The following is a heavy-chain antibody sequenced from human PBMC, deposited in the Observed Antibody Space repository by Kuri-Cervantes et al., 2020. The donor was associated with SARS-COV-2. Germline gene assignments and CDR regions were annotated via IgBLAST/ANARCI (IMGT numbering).Heavy chain of an antibody. CDR2: MNPNSGNT. J-gene: IGHJ4*02. CDR1: GYTFTSYD. D-gene: IGHD3-3*01. V-gene: IGHV1-8*02. CDR3: ARDQLSFTIFGVVITYFDY. Sequence: ASVKVSCKASGYTFTSYDINWVRQATGQGLEWMGWMNPNSGNTGYAQKFQGRVTMTTDTSTSTAYMELRSLRSDDTAGYYCARDQLSFTIFGVVITYFDYWGQGTLVTVSS.